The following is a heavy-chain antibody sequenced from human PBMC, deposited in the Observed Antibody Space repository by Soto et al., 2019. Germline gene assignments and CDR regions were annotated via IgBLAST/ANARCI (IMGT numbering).Heavy chain of an antibody. J-gene: IGHJ4*02. CDR1: SGSFSGYY. Sequence: QVQLQQWGAGLLKPSETLSLTCAVYSGSFSGYYYSWIRQPPGMGLEWIGEITHGGSTTYSPSLMSRVSMSLDTSKNQFSLKMTSVTAADTAVYYCARGRLFLTPSGLAITYFDYWGQGSLVSVSS. CDR2: ITHGGST. CDR3: ARGRLFLTPSGLAITYFDY. V-gene: IGHV4-34*01. D-gene: IGHD3-3*01.